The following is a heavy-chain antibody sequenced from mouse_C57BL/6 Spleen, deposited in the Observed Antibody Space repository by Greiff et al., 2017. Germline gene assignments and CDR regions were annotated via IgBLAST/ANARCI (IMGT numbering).Heavy chain of an antibody. CDR3: ARGGSSYYAMDY. J-gene: IGHJ4*01. D-gene: IGHD1-1*01. CDR2: IDPSDSHT. Sequence: VQLQQPGAELVKPGASVKLSCKASGYTFTSYWMQWVKQRPGQGLEWIGEIDPSDSHTNYNQKFKGKATLTVDTSSRTAYMQLSSLTSEDSAVYYCARGGSSYYAMDYWGQGASVTVSS. CDR1: GYTFTSYW. V-gene: IGHV1-50*01.